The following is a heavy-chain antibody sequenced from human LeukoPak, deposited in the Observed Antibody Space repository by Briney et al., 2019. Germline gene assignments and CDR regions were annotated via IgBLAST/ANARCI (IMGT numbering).Heavy chain of an antibody. CDR3: ARETQHSSGWYDY. CDR1: GGSISSYY. CDR2: IYYSGST. Sequence: SETLSLTCTVSGGSISSYYWSWIRQPPGKGLEWVGYIYYSGSTNYNPSLKSRVTISVDTSKNQFSLKLSSVTAADTAVYYCARETQHSSGWYDYWGQGTLVTVSS. D-gene: IGHD6-19*01. J-gene: IGHJ4*02. V-gene: IGHV4-59*01.